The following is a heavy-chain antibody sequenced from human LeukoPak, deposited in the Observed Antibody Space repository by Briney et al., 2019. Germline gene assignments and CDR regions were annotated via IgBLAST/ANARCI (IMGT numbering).Heavy chain of an antibody. V-gene: IGHV3-30*18. CDR3: AKERSHLINYFDY. CDR2: ISYDGSNK. D-gene: IGHD3-16*01. CDR1: GFTFSSYG. Sequence: AGRPLRLSCAASGFTFSSYGMHWVRQAPGKGLEWVAVISYDGSNKYYADSVKGRFTISRDNSKNTLYLQMNSLRAEGTAVYYCAKERSHLINYFDYWGQGTLVTVSS. J-gene: IGHJ4*02.